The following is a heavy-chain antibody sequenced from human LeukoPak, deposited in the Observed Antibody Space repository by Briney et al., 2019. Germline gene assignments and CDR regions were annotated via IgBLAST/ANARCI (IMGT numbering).Heavy chain of an antibody. Sequence: GGSLRLFCAASGFTFGSYWMHWVRQAPGKGLVWVSRIYSDGSSYTADSVKGRFTISRDNAKNTLYLQMNSLRAEDTAVYYCARHILADGTFDPWGQGTLVTVSS. CDR1: GFTFGSYW. V-gene: IGHV3-74*03. J-gene: IGHJ5*02. CDR3: ARHILADGTFDP. CDR2: IYSDGSSY. D-gene: IGHD6-13*01.